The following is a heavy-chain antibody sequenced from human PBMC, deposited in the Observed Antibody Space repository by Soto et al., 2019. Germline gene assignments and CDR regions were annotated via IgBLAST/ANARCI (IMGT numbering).Heavy chain of an antibody. J-gene: IGHJ5*02. V-gene: IGHV4-31*03. CDR3: ARGVSSSWYGNWFDP. Sequence: QVQLQESDPGLVKRSQTLSLTYTVSGGSISSGGYYWSWIRQHPGKGLEWIGYIYYSGSTYYNPSLKSRVTISVDTSKNQFSLKLSSVTAADTAVYYCARGVSSSWYGNWFDPWGQGTLVTVSS. D-gene: IGHD6-13*01. CDR1: GGSISSGGYY. CDR2: IYYSGST.